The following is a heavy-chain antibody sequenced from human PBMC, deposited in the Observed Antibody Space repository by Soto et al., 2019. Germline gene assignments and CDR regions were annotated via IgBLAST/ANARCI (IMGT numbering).Heavy chain of an antibody. Sequence: QVQLVQSGAEVKKPGSSVKVSCKASGGTFSSSAFSWVRQAPGQGLEWMGGIMPIFRTADYAQKFQGRVTITADESTSTAYMERSSLRSEDTGVYYCAGDKDRQQLGGNYYYVMDVWGQGTTVTVSS. CDR1: GGTFSSSA. D-gene: IGHD3-3*02. J-gene: IGHJ6*02. CDR3: AGDKDRQQLGGNYYYVMDV. CDR2: IMPIFRTA. V-gene: IGHV1-69*12.